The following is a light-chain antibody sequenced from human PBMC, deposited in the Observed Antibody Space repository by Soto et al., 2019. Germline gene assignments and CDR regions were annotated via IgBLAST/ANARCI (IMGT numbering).Light chain of an antibody. CDR1: QDIGMW. Sequence: DIQMTQSPSSLSASVGDRVIITCRASQDIGMWLAWYQQKPGKAPKSLIYAASSLQSRVPSRFTGSGSGTVFTLTISNLQAEDLATYYCQQYSSYPTFGGGTKVEIK. CDR2: AAS. CDR3: QQYSSYPT. V-gene: IGKV1D-16*01. J-gene: IGKJ4*01.